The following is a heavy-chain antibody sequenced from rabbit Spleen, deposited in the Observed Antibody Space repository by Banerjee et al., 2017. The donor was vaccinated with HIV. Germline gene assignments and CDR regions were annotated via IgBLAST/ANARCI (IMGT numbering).Heavy chain of an antibody. D-gene: IGHD6-1*01. V-gene: IGHV1S45*01. J-gene: IGHJ4*01. CDR2: IYTGSSATI. CDR3: ARNPGGVGYAL. CDR1: GFAFNSGYW. Sequence: QEQLVESGGGLVQPERSLTLTCTASGFAFNSGYWIWWVRQAPGKGLESIACIYTGSSATIHYANWAKGRFTISKTSSTTVTLQMTTLTAADTATYFCARNPGGVGYALWGPGTLVTVS.